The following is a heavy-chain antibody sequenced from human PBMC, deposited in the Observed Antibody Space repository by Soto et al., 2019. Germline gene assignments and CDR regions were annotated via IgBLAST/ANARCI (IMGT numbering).Heavy chain of an antibody. CDR3: ARDLWGYCGTDCYPLDV. J-gene: IGHJ6*02. D-gene: IGHD2-21*02. Sequence: SETLSLTCTVSGGSISGYYWSWIRQPPGKGLEWIGYMYNTGSTVYNPSFKSRVTISVDTSKNQFSLNLNSVTAADTAVYYCARDLWGYCGTDCYPLDVWGQGTTVTVS. CDR1: GGSISGYY. CDR2: MYNTGST. V-gene: IGHV4-59*01.